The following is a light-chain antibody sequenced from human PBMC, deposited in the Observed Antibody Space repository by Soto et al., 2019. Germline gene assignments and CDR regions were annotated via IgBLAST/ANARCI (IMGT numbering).Light chain of an antibody. CDR2: AAG. J-gene: IGKJ1*01. V-gene: IGKV1-39*01. CDR3: QQYNNWPRT. CDR1: QSISTY. Sequence: DIQMTQSPPSLSASVGDRVTITCRASQSISTYLNWYQQKPGRAPKLLMYAAGSLQNGVPSRFTGSGSGTDFTLTISSLQPEDFAIYYCQQYNNWPRTFGQGTKVDIK.